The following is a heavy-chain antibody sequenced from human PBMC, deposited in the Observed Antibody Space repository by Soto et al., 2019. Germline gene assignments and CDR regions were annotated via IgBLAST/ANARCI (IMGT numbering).Heavy chain of an antibody. CDR3: ARVWTIFGVVAAFDI. Sequence: KSSETLSLTCAVYGGSFSGYYWSWIRQPPGKGLEWIGEINHSGSTNYNPSLKSRVTISVDTSKNQFSLKLSSVTAADTAVYYCARVWTIFGVVAAFDIWGQGTMVTVSS. D-gene: IGHD3-3*01. CDR1: GGSFSGYY. J-gene: IGHJ3*02. CDR2: INHSGST. V-gene: IGHV4-34*01.